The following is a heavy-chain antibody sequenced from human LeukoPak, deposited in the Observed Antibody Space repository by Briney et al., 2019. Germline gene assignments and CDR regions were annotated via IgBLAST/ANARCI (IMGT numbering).Heavy chain of an antibody. J-gene: IGHJ4*02. V-gene: IGHV3-23*01. CDR3: AKDSHPLSSSSWFFES. D-gene: IGHD6-13*01. Sequence: PGGSLRLSCAGSGFIFKNYVMTRVRQAPGKGLDWVSSLSATGDITYYADSVKGRFTVSRDNSDGTVFLQMNSLRAEDTAVYYCAKDSHPLSSSSWFFESWGQGTLVTVSS. CDR1: GFIFKNYV. CDR2: LSATGDIT.